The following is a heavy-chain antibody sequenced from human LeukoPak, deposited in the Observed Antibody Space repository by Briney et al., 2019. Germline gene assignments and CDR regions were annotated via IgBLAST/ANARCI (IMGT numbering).Heavy chain of an antibody. J-gene: IGHJ4*02. Sequence: GASVKVSCKASGYTFTSYAMHWVRQAPGQRLEWMGWINAGNGNTKYSQKFQGRVTITRDTSASTAYMKLSSLRSEDTAVYYCARVGQQLGNDYWGQGTLVTVSS. CDR1: GYTFTSYA. CDR2: INAGNGNT. CDR3: ARVGQQLGNDY. V-gene: IGHV1-3*01. D-gene: IGHD6-13*01.